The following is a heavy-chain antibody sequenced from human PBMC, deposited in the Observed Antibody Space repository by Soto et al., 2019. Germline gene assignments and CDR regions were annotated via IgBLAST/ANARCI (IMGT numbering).Heavy chain of an antibody. V-gene: IGHV1-18*01. CDR1: GYTFTRYG. CDR2: INTYNGNT. CDR3: AMVDVYVTPSPQDV. J-gene: IGHJ6*02. Sequence: QVQLVQSGAEVKNPGASVKVSCKASGYTFTRYGIGWARQAPGHGLEWMGWINTYNGNTNYAQNVQGRVTLTTDTSTSTAYMKLRSLRSNDTAIYYCAMVDVYVTPSPQDVWGQGTTVNVSS. D-gene: IGHD3-16*01.